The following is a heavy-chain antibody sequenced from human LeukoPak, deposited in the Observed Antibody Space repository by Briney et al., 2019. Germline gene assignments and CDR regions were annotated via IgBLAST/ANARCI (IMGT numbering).Heavy chain of an antibody. CDR2: ISYDGSNK. Sequence: GGSLRLSCAASGFTFSSYALHWVRQAPGKGLEWVAVISYDGSNKYYADSVKGRFTISRDNSKNTLYLQMNSLRAEDTAVYYCARVRYYDIYERGHGTLVTVSS. CDR3: ARVRYYDIYE. J-gene: IGHJ4*01. D-gene: IGHD3-9*01. V-gene: IGHV3-30*04. CDR1: GFTFSSYA.